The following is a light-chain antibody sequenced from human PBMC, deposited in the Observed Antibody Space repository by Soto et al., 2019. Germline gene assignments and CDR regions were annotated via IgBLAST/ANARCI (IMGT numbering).Light chain of an antibody. CDR2: RNN. V-gene: IGLV1-47*01. J-gene: IGLJ2*01. Sequence: QSVLTQPPSASGTPGQRVTIPCSGTTPNIGSNYVYWYQQLPGTAPKLLTYRNNQRPSGVPDRFSGSKSGTSASLAISGLRSEDEADYYCAAWDDSLSGRVFGGGTKLTVL. CDR3: AAWDDSLSGRV. CDR1: TPNIGSNY.